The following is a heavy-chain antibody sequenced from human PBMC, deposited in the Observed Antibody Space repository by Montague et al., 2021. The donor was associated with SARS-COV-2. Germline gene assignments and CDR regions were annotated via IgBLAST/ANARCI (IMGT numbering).Heavy chain of an antibody. D-gene: IGHD1-1*01. CDR1: GFIFNTYG. J-gene: IGHJ4*02. Sequence: SLSLSCAASGFIFNTYGMSWVRQAPGQGLEWFSCISGSGGTYYAGSVKGRFAISRDTSNNTLYLQMNSLRAEDTAIYYCAKQRGTITTTFDYWGQGSLVTVSS. CDR3: AKQRGTITTTFDY. V-gene: IGHV3-23*01. CDR2: ISGSGGT.